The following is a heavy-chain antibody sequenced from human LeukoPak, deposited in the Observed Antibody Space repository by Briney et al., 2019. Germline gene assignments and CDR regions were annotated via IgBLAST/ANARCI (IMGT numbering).Heavy chain of an antibody. CDR2: IYSGGST. V-gene: IGHV3-53*01. D-gene: IGHD3-10*01. J-gene: IGHJ4*02. CDR3: ARDISGSDGY. CDR1: GFTVSSNY. Sequence: TGGSLRLSCAASGFTVSSNYMSWVRQAPGKGVEWVSVIYSGGSTYYAGSVKGRFTISRDNSKNTLYLQMNSLRAEDTAVYYSARDISGSDGYWGQGTLVTVSS.